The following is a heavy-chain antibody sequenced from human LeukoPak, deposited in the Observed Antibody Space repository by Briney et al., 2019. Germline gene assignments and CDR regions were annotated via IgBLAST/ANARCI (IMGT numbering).Heavy chain of an antibody. Sequence: PVGSLRLSCAASGFTFSSYGMHWVRQAPGKGLEWVAFIRYDGSNKYYADSVKGRFTISRDNSKNTLYLQMNSLRAEDTAVYYCAKDSMRYNWNDFDYWGQGTLVTVSS. D-gene: IGHD1-1*01. CDR3: AKDSMRYNWNDFDY. V-gene: IGHV3-30*02. J-gene: IGHJ4*02. CDR1: GFTFSSYG. CDR2: IRYDGSNK.